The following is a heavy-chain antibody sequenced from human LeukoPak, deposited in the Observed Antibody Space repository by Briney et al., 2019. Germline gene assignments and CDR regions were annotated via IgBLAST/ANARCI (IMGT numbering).Heavy chain of an antibody. Sequence: GGSLRLSCGGSGFALKSYSLTWVRQAPGKGLEWVSSISSTSAYIHYADSVKGRFTISRDNVDNVVYLEMNGLRAEDTATYYCARVAVSGPTGWFDSWGQGTLVTVSS. CDR1: GFALKSYS. V-gene: IGHV3-21*01. CDR3: ARVAVSGPTGWFDS. CDR2: ISSTSAYI. J-gene: IGHJ5*01. D-gene: IGHD6-19*01.